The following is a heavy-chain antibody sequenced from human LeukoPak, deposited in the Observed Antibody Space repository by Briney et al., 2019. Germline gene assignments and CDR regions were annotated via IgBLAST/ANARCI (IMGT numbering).Heavy chain of an antibody. CDR2: INHSGST. J-gene: IGHJ4*02. V-gene: IGHV4-34*01. CDR3: ARMALRGFDY. CDR1: GGSFSGYY. D-gene: IGHD1-7*01. Sequence: SETLSLTCAVYGGSFSGYYWSWIRQPPGKGLEWIGEINHSGSTNYNPSLKSRVTISVDTSKNQFSLKLSSVTAADTAVYYCARMALRGFDYWGQGTLVTVSS.